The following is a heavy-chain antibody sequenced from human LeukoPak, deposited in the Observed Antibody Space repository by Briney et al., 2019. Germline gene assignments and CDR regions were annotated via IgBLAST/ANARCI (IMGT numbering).Heavy chain of an antibody. CDR2: VSFDGRSQ. V-gene: IGHV3-30*04. Sequence: GGSLRLSCAASGFTFNSFAMHWVRQAPGKGLEWVAHVSFDGRSQYYADSVKGRFTISRDNSKNTLFLQMNSLRAADTAMFYCARVAEVGPIPPDDWYFDLWGRGTLVTVSS. D-gene: IGHD1-26*01. CDR1: GFTFNSFA. CDR3: ARVAEVGPIPPDDWYFDL. J-gene: IGHJ2*01.